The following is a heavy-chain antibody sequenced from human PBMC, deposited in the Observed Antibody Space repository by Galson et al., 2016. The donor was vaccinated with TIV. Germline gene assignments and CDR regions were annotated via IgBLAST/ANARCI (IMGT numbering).Heavy chain of an antibody. Sequence: SLRLSCAASGFTFSNYVMGWVRQAPGKGLEWVSSISDTGLSRYYADSVKGRFTISRDNSRNMLYLQMNSLRAEDTALYFCAKFAMLGKIAIHFDYWGQGTLLTVSS. J-gene: IGHJ4*02. D-gene: IGHD2-2*02. CDR1: GFTFSNYV. CDR3: AKFAMLGKIAIHFDY. CDR2: ISDTGLSR. V-gene: IGHV3-23*01.